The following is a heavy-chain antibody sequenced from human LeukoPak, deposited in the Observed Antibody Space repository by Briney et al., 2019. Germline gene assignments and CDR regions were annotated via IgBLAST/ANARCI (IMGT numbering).Heavy chain of an antibody. V-gene: IGHV3-23*01. Sequence: PGGSLRLSCAASGFTLSSFAMNWVRQAPGKGLEWVSAISGSGGSTFYADSVKGRFTISRDNSENTLYLQMNSLRAEDTAVYYCVKRTVNYPSDFWGQGTLLTVSS. D-gene: IGHD1-7*01. CDR1: GFTLSSFA. J-gene: IGHJ4*02. CDR3: VKRTVNYPSDF. CDR2: ISGSGGST.